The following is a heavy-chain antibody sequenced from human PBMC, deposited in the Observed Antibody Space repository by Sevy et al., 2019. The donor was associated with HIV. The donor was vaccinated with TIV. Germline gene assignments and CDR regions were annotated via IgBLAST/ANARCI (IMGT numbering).Heavy chain of an antibody. Sequence: GESLKISCAASEFTFSTYAMNWVRQAPGKGLEWVSFISSSSNYIYYADSVNGRFTISRDNAKNLLYLQMNSLRAEDTAVYYCAKRLVSWDGMDVWGQGTTVTVSS. CDR3: AKRLVSWDGMDV. J-gene: IGHJ6*02. CDR1: EFTFSTYA. V-gene: IGHV3-21*01. D-gene: IGHD1-20*01. CDR2: ISSSSNYI.